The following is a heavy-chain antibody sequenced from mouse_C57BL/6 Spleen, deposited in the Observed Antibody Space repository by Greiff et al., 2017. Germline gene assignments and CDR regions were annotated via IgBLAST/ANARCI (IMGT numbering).Heavy chain of an antibody. CDR3: ARRNYGSSYLYWYFDV. CDR1: GYTFTSYW. Sequence: QVHVKQPGAELVKPGASVKLSCKASGYTFTSYWMHWVKQRPGQGLEWIGMIHPNSGSTNYNEKFKSKATLTVDKSSSTAYMQLSSLTSEDSAVYYCARRNYGSSYLYWYFDVWGTGTTVTVSS. V-gene: IGHV1-64*01. D-gene: IGHD1-1*01. CDR2: IHPNSGST. J-gene: IGHJ1*03.